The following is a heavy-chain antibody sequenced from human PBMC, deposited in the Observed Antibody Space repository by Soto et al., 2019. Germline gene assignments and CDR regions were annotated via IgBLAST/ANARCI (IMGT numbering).Heavy chain of an antibody. CDR3: TRGNYYGMDV. J-gene: IGHJ6*02. Sequence: EVQLVESGGNLVQPGGSLRLSCAASGFTFSNYFMHWVRQAPGKGLVWVSRINSDGSTTSYADSVKGRFTISRDNAKNTLYLQMNSLRAEVTAVYYCTRGNYYGMDVWGQGTTVTVSS. CDR2: INSDGSTT. CDR1: GFTFSNYF. V-gene: IGHV3-74*01.